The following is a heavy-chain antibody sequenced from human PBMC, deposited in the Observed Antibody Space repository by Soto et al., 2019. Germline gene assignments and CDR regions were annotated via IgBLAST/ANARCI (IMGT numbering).Heavy chain of an antibody. CDR1: GYSFTTSW. Sequence: PXDSLNVYWQCSGYSFTTSWIGLVLQMPGKGLEWMGIIYPGDSDTTYSPSFQGQVTISADKSISTAYLQWSSLKASDTAMYYCATLSEGGGMDVCGQRTTVTVSS. J-gene: IGHJ6*02. V-gene: IGHV5-51*01. CDR2: IYPGDSDT. CDR3: ATLSEGGGMDV.